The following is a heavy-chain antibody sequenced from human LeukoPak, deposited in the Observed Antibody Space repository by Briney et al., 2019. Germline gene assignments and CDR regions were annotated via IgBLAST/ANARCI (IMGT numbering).Heavy chain of an antibody. D-gene: IGHD3-3*01. CDR1: GFTFSSYE. V-gene: IGHV3-48*03. Sequence: GGSLRLSCAASGFTFSSYEMNWVRQAPGKGLEWVSYISSGSTIYYADSVKGRFTISRDNAKNSLYLQMNSLRVEDTAVYYCAKDPDDFWSGYYGADAFDIWGQGTMVTVSS. J-gene: IGHJ3*02. CDR2: ISSGSTI. CDR3: AKDPDDFWSGYYGADAFDI.